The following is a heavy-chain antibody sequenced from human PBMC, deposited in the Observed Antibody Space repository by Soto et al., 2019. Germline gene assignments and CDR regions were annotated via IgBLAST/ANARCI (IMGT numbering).Heavy chain of an antibody. V-gene: IGHV3-74*01. D-gene: IGHD3-3*01. J-gene: IGHJ6*02. CDR1: GFTFSSYW. CDR2: INSDGSST. CDR3: ARDGTPSLTYYDFWSGYYTGITDYYYYGMDV. Sequence: GGSLRLSCAASGFTFSSYWMHWVRQAPGKGLVWVSRINSDGSSTSYADSVKGRFTISRDNAKNTLYLQMNSLRAEDTAVYYCARDGTPSLTYYDFWSGYYTGITDYYYYGMDVWGQGTTVTVSS.